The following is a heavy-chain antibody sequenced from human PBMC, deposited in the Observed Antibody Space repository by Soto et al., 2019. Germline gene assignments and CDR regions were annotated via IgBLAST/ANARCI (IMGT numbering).Heavy chain of an antibody. V-gene: IGHV4-59*01. CDR3: ERGDSVLDVSEAAY. D-gene: IGHD2-15*01. Sequence: QMQMQESGPRLVKPSETLSLTCTVSGASITDSYWSWIRQPPEKGLEWMGYIYFSGVATYNPSLTSRATMSRDTSKNEFSLTLTAVTAADKDIYYCERGDSVLDVSEAAYWGQGTLVTVSS. J-gene: IGHJ1*01. CDR2: IYFSGVA. CDR1: GASITDSY.